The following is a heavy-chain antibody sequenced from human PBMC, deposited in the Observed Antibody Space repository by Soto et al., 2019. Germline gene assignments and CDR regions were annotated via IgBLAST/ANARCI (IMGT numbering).Heavy chain of an antibody. CDR2: IWYDGSNK. V-gene: IGHV3-33*01. CDR1: GFTFSSYG. D-gene: IGHD6-13*01. J-gene: IGHJ1*01. Sequence: QVQLVESGGGVVQPGRSLRLSCAASGFTFSSYGMHWVRQAPGKGLEWVAVIWYDGSNKYYADSVKGRFTISRDNSKNTLYLQMNSLRAEDTAVYYCARDRGSRWTEYFQHWGQGTLVTVSS. CDR3: ARDRGSRWTEYFQH.